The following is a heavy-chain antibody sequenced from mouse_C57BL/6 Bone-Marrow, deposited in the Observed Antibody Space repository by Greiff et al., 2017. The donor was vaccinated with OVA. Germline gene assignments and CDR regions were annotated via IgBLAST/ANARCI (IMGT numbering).Heavy chain of an antibody. CDR3: ASSGSLLWCLYWYFDV. CDR2: IHPNSGST. J-gene: IGHJ1*03. CDR1: GYTFTSYW. D-gene: IGHD2-10*01. V-gene: IGHV1-64*01. Sequence: VQLQQSGAELVRPGASVKLSCKASGYTFTSYWMHWVKQRPGQGLEWIGMIHPNSGSTNYNEKFKGKATLTVDKSSSTAYMQLSSLTSEDSAVYYGASSGSLLWCLYWYFDVWGTGTTVTVSS.